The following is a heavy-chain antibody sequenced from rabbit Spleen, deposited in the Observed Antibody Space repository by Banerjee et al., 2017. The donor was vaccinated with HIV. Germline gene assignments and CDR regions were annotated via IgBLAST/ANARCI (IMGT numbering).Heavy chain of an antibody. J-gene: IGHJ4*01. CDR2: IRDDNSGTT. CDR1: GFDFSGSYV. Sequence: QSLEESGGDLVKPGASLTLTCTASGFDFSGSYVMCWVRQAPGKGLEWIACIRDDNSGTTWYASWAKGRFTISKTSSTTVTLQMTSLTVADTATYFCARGVYSHGDGFDLWGPGPSSPS. V-gene: IGHV1S40*01. CDR3: ARGVYSHGDGFDL. D-gene: IGHD3-1*01.